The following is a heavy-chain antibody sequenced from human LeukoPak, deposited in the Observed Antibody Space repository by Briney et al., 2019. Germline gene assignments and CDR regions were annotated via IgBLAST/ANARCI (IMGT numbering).Heavy chain of an antibody. CDR3: ARDLSGDHYGQFDY. V-gene: IGHV1-46*01. CDR1: GYTFTSYY. Sequence: ASVKVSCKASGYTFTSYYMHWARQAPGQGLEWMGIINPGDGRTTYPQRFQGRVTMTRDTSTSTVYMELSSLRSEDTAVYYCARDLSGDHYGQFDYWGQGTLVTVSS. J-gene: IGHJ4*02. D-gene: IGHD7-27*01. CDR2: INPGDGRT.